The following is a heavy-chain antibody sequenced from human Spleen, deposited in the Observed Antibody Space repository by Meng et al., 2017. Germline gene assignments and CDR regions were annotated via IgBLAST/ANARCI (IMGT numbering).Heavy chain of an antibody. Sequence: QVQSQEWGAVLLKPSETLSLTRVVSGGFFSDYYWSWIRQPPGKGLEWIGEINHSGSTNYNPSLESRATISVDTSQNNLSLKLSSVTAADSAVYYCARGPTTMAHDFDYWGQGTLVTVSS. J-gene: IGHJ4*02. CDR3: ARGPTTMAHDFDY. V-gene: IGHV4-34*01. D-gene: IGHD4-11*01. CDR2: INHSGST. CDR1: GGFFSDYY.